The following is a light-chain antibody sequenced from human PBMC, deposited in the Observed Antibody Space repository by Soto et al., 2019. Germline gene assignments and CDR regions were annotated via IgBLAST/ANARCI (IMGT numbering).Light chain of an antibody. V-gene: IGKV3D-15*01. CDR1: QTVSSY. CDR3: QQYNIWPYT. Sequence: EIVLTQSPATLSLSPGERATLSCRASQTVSSYLLWYQQKPGQAPRLLIYDASNRASGTPARFSGSGSGTEFTLTISSLQSEDFAVYFCQQYNIWPYTFGQGTKVDIK. J-gene: IGKJ2*01. CDR2: DAS.